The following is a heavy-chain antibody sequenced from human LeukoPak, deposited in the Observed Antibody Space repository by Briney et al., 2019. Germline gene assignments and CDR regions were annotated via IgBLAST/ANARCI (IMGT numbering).Heavy chain of an antibody. CDR1: GFTFSSYG. J-gene: IGHJ4*02. CDR3: AREGGYDGFDI. CDR2: IWYDGNNK. V-gene: IGHV3-33*01. D-gene: IGHD5-12*01. Sequence: GRSLRLSCAASGFTFSSYGMHWVRQAPGKGLEWVAVIWYDGNNKYYADSVKGRFTISRDNSKNTLYLQMNSLRAEDTAVYYCAREGGYDGFDIWGQGTLVTVSS.